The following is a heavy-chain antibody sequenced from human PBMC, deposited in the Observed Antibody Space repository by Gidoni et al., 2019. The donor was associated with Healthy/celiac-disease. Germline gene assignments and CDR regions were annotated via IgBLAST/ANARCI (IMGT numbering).Heavy chain of an antibody. Sequence: EVQLVEYGGGLVQPGGSLRLSWAASEFTFSSYWMHWVRQVPGNVLVWVSRINSDGSSTSYADSVKGRFTISRDNAKNTLYLQMNSLRAEDTAVYYCARRPLGSGYYYDYWGQGTLVTVSS. D-gene: IGHD3-3*01. CDR3: ARRPLGSGYYYDY. J-gene: IGHJ4*02. CDR2: INSDGSST. V-gene: IGHV3-74*01. CDR1: EFTFSSYW.